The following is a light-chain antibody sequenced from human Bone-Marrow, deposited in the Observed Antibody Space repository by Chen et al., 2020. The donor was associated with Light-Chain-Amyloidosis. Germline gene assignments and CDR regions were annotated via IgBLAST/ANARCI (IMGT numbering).Light chain of an antibody. CDR1: DLPTQY. CDR2: RDT. CDR3: QSADSSGTYEVI. Sequence: SYELTQPPSVSVSPGQTARITCSGDDLPTQYAYWYQQKPGQAPVLVTHRDTERPSGISERFSGSSSGTTATLTISGVQAEDEADYHCQSADSSGTYEVIFGGGTKLTVL. V-gene: IGLV3-25*03. J-gene: IGLJ2*01.